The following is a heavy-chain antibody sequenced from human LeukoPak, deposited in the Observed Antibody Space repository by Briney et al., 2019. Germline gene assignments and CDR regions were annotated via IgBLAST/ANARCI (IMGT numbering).Heavy chain of an antibody. CDR2: IRHDGSET. CDR1: GFPFSSYW. CDR3: APFPSSVMDV. V-gene: IGHV3-7*01. D-gene: IGHD6-6*01. Sequence: PGGSLRLSCAASGFPFSSYWMSWVRQAPGKGLEWVANIRHDGSETYYVDSLRGRFTISRDNAKNSLYLQMNSLRAEDTAVYYCAPFPSSVMDVWGQGTTVTVSS. J-gene: IGHJ6*02.